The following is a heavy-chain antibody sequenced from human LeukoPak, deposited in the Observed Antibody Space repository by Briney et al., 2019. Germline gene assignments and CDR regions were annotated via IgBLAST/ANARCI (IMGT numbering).Heavy chain of an antibody. D-gene: IGHD3-22*01. J-gene: IGHJ6*02. CDR1: GFTFSSYG. CDR2: ISYDGSNK. Sequence: PGGSLRLSCAASGFTFSSYGMHWVRQAPGKGLEWVAVISYDGSNKYYADSVKGRFTISRDNSKNTLYLQMNSLRAEDTAVYYCAKDAVAFHSSGLRMDVWGQGTTVTVSS. CDR3: AKDAVAFHSSGLRMDV. V-gene: IGHV3-30*18.